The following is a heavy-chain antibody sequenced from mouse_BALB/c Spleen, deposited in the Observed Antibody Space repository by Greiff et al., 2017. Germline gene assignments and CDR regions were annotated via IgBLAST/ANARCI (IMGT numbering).Heavy chain of an antibody. D-gene: IGHD1-1*01. CDR1: GFTFSSYY. CDR3: ARLGGSSLAWFAY. J-gene: IGHJ3*01. CDR2: INSNGGST. Sequence: EVMLVESGGGLVKLGGSLKLSCAASGFTFSSYYMSWVRQTPEKRLELVAAINSNGGSTYYPDTVKGRFTISRDNAKNTLYLQMSSLKSEDTALYYCARLGGSSLAWFAYWGQGTLVTVSA. V-gene: IGHV5-6-2*01.